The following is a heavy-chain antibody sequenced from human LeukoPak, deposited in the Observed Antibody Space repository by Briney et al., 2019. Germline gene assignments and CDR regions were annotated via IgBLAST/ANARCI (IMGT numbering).Heavy chain of an antibody. CDR2: INPNSGGT. Sequence: ASVKVSCKASGYTFTGYYMHWVRQAPGQGLEWMGWINPNSGGTNYAQKSQGRVTMTRDTSISTAYTELSRLRSDDTAVYYCARLDIVVVPAYRGYFDYWGQGTLVTVSS. CDR3: ARLDIVVVPAYRGYFDY. J-gene: IGHJ4*02. CDR1: GYTFTGYY. V-gene: IGHV1-2*02. D-gene: IGHD2-2*03.